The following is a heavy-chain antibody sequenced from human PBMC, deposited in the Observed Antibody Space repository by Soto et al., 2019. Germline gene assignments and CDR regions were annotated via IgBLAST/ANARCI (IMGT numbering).Heavy chain of an antibody. V-gene: IGHV4-61*03. CDR2: IYYSGST. Sequence: QLQESGPGLVKPSETLSLTCQVSVYSVTTGSYYCTWIRQPPGRGLEWVGDIYYSGSTNYNQSHECRATIFADTSGSHFALKLTSVTADDTAVYYCEKRDYAMDSWGRGTLVTVPS. J-gene: IGHJ5*01. CDR1: VYSVTTGSYY. CDR3: EKRDYAMDS. D-gene: IGHD4-17*01.